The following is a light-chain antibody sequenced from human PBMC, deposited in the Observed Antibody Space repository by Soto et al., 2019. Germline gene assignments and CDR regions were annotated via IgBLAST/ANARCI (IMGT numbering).Light chain of an antibody. Sequence: QSVLTQSPSASASLGASVKLTCTLSSGHSSYAIAWHQQQPEKGPRYLMKLNSDGSHSKGDGIPDRFSGSSSGAERYLTISSLQSEDEAEYSCQTWGTGIVVFGGGTQVPVL. V-gene: IGLV4-69*01. J-gene: IGLJ2*01. CDR3: QTWGTGIVV. CDR2: LNSDGSH. CDR1: SGHSSYA.